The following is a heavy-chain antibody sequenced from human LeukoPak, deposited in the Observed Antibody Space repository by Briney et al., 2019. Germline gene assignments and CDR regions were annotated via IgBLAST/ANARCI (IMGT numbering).Heavy chain of an antibody. J-gene: IGHJ4*02. CDR1: GFTFSSYG. Sequence: GGSLRLSCAASGFTFSSYGMHWVRQAPGKGLEWVAVIRYDGSNKYYADSVKGRFTISRDNSKNTLYLQMNSLRAEDTAVYYCAKDRATYYYDSSGYSFDYWGQGTLVTVSS. CDR2: IRYDGSNK. V-gene: IGHV3-30*02. CDR3: AKDRATYYYDSSGYSFDY. D-gene: IGHD3-22*01.